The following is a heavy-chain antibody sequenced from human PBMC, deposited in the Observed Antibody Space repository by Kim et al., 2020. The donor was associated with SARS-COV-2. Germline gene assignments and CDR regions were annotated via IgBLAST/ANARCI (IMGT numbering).Heavy chain of an antibody. Sequence: DGISTRYADSVRGRFTSSRDNAKNTLYLQMNSRGAEDTALYYCTRDKFDPWGQGTLVTVSS. V-gene: IGHV3-74*01. J-gene: IGHJ5*02. CDR3: TRDKFDP. CDR2: DGIST.